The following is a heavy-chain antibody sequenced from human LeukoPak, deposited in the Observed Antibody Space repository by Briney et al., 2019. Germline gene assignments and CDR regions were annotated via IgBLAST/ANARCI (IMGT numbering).Heavy chain of an antibody. D-gene: IGHD3-10*01. V-gene: IGHV3-23*01. CDR1: GFTFGTSA. CDR2: ISGSGGGT. Sequence: GGSLRLSCAASGFTFGTSAMSWVRQAPGKGLEWVSTISGSGGGTYYADSVRGRFTISRDNSKNTLYVQMNSLRAEDAAVYYCAKHRGGAPKYFHMDVWGRGTTVTVSS. J-gene: IGHJ6*03. CDR3: AKHRGGAPKYFHMDV.